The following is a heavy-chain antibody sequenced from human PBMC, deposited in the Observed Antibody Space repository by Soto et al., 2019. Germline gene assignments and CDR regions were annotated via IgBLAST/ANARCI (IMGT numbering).Heavy chain of an antibody. V-gene: IGHV3-30*18. Sequence: GGSLRLSCAASGFTFSSYGMHWVRQAPGKGLEWVAVISYGGSNKYYADSVKGRFTISRDNSKNTLYLQMNSLRAEDTAVYYCAKGYCSSTSCLYYFDYWGQGTLVTVSS. CDR1: GFTFSSYG. D-gene: IGHD2-2*01. CDR3: AKGYCSSTSCLYYFDY. J-gene: IGHJ4*02. CDR2: ISYGGSNK.